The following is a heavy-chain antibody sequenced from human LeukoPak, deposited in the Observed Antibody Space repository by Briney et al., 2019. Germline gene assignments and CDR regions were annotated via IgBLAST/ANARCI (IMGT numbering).Heavy chain of an antibody. CDR2: IWHDVSQE. V-gene: IGHV3-33*01. CDR1: GFTLSNYV. J-gene: IGHJ6*02. CDR3: TRRVAVTISYGMDV. Sequence: GRSPRLSCAASGFTLSNYVMYWVRQAPGKGLGWVAVIWHDVSQEYYADSVKGRFTISRDNSKNTVYLQMNSLRADDTALYYCTRRVAVTISYGMDVWGQGTTVTVSS. D-gene: IGHD6-19*01.